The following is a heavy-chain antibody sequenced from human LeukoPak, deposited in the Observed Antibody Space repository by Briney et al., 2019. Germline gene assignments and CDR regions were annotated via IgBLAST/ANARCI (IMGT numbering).Heavy chain of an antibody. Sequence: ASVKVSYKASGYTFTSYDINWVRQATGQGLEWMGWMNPNSGNTGYAQKFQGRVTMTRNTSISTAYMELSSLRSEDTAVYYCARAASYSSSGKTRKNYYFDYWGQGTLVTVSS. CDR1: GYTFTSYD. V-gene: IGHV1-8*01. CDR3: ARAASYSSSGKTRKNYYFDY. CDR2: MNPNSGNT. J-gene: IGHJ4*02. D-gene: IGHD6-13*01.